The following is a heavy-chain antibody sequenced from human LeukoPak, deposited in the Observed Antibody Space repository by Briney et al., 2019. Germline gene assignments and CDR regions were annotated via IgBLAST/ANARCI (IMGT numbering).Heavy chain of an antibody. J-gene: IGHJ4*02. D-gene: IGHD4-17*01. Sequence: GGSLRLSCAASGFTFSGSTMNWVRQAPGKGLEWVSYISSSGSTIYYADSVKGRFTISRDNAKNSLYLQVNSLRDEDTAVYYCARGPDDYGDSLFDYWGQGTLVTVSS. CDR3: ARGPDDYGDSLFDY. CDR1: GFTFSGST. V-gene: IGHV3-48*02. CDR2: ISSSGSTI.